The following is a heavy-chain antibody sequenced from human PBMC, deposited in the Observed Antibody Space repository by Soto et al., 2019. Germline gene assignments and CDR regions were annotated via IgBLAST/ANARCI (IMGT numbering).Heavy chain of an antibody. CDR1: GYSFTDYH. CDR2: INPKSGGT. D-gene: IGHD2-8*01. V-gene: IGHV1-2*04. Sequence: QVQLVQSGAEVKKPGASVKVSCKASGYSFTDYHIHWVRQAPGQGLEWLGRINPKSGGTSTAQKVQGWVTITTDTPISTASMELTRLTSDDTDIYYCARGDSTDCSNGVCSFFYNHDMDVWGQGTTVTVSS. J-gene: IGHJ6*02. CDR3: ARGDSTDCSNGVCSFFYNHDMDV.